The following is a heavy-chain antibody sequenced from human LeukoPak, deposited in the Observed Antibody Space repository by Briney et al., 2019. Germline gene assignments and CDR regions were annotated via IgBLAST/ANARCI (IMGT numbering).Heavy chain of an antibody. CDR3: ARSPNCSGGSCYIFGYFDY. CDR2: IKQDGSEK. CDR1: GFTFSSYW. V-gene: IGHV3-7*03. J-gene: IGHJ4*02. Sequence: GGSLRLSCAASGFTFSSYWMSWVRQAPGKGLEWVANIKQDGSEKYYVDSEKGRFTISRDNAKNSLYLQMNSLRAEDTAVYYCARSPNCSGGSCYIFGYFDYWGQGTLVTVSS. D-gene: IGHD2-15*01.